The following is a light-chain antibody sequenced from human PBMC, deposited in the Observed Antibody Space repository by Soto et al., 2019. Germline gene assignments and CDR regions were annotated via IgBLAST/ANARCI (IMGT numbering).Light chain of an antibody. J-gene: IGKJ2*01. CDR1: QSISSSY. V-gene: IGKV3-20*01. CDR3: HQYGSSSYT. CDR2: GAS. Sequence: EVVLTQSPGTLSLSPGERATLSCRASQSISSSYLAWYQQKPGQAPRLLIYGASIRATGIPDRFGGSGSGTDFTVTISRLEPEDFAIYYCHQYGSSSYTFGQGTKLEIK.